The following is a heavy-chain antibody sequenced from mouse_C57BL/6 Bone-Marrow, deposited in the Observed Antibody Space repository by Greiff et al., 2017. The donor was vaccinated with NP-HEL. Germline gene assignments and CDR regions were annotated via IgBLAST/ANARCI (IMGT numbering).Heavy chain of an antibody. CDR3: APLLLRYPYFDY. CDR2: IYPGDGDT. V-gene: IGHV1-82*01. D-gene: IGHD1-1*01. Sequence: QVQLKQSGPELVKPGASVKISCKASGYAFSSSWMNWVKQRPGKGLEWIGRIYPGDGDTNYNGKFKGKATLTADKSSSTAYMQLSSLTSEDSAVYFCAPLLLRYPYFDYWGQGTTLTVSS. J-gene: IGHJ2*01. CDR1: GYAFSSSW.